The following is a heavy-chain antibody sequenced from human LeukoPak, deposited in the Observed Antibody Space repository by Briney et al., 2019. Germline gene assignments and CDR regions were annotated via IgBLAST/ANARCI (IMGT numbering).Heavy chain of an antibody. CDR2: IGIDSGNT. J-gene: IGHJ4*02. CDR1: GFPFIEYS. CDR3: ARDHNYAFDN. D-gene: IGHD1-1*01. V-gene: IGHV3-21*05. Sequence: PGGSLRLSCTASGFPFIEYSMNWVRQAPGKGLEWISYIGIDSGNTKYAYSVRGRFTISADKAKNSLYLQMNSLRVEDTAVYYCARDHNYAFDNWGQGTLVSVAS.